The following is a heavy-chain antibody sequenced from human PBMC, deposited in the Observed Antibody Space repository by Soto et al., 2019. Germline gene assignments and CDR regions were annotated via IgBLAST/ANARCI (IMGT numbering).Heavy chain of an antibody. CDR3: ARDSGSGAFDI. V-gene: IGHV4-59*01. J-gene: IGHJ3*02. Sequence: PSETLSLTCTVSGGSISSYYWSWIRQPPGKGLEWIGYIYYSGSTNYNPSLKSRVTISVDTSKNQFSLKLSSVTAADTAVYYCARDSGSGAFDIWGQGTMVTVSS. CDR2: IYYSGST. CDR1: GGSISSYY. D-gene: IGHD3-10*01.